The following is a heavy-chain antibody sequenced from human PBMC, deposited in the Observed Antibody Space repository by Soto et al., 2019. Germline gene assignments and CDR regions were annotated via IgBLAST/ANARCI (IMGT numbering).Heavy chain of an antibody. CDR2: IWYDGSNK. Sequence: QVQLVESGGGVVQPGRSLRLSCAASGFTFSSYGMHWVRQAPGKGLEWVAVIWYDGSNKYYAESVKGRFTISRDNSKNTLYLQMNSLRAEDTAVYYCARYRAIVVVPAAIAGMDVWGQGNTVTVSS. CDR3: ARYRAIVVVPAAIAGMDV. CDR1: GFTFSSYG. D-gene: IGHD2-2*01. V-gene: IGHV3-33*01. J-gene: IGHJ6*02.